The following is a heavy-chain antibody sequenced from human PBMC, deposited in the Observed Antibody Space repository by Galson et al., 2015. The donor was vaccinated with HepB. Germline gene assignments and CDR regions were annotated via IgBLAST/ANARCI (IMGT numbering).Heavy chain of an antibody. CDR2: MTSDMKTI. Sequence: SLRLSCAASGFTFSIYSMNWVRQAPGEGLEWVSYMTSDMKTIYYADSVKGRFTISRDNAGNSLYLHMNSLRDEDTAVYFCARSVRASFDSRGQGTLVTVSS. J-gene: IGHJ4*02. CDR3: ARSVRASFDS. V-gene: IGHV3-48*02. CDR1: GFTFSIYS.